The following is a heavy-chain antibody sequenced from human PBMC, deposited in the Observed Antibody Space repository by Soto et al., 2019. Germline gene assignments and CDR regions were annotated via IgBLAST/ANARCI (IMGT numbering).Heavy chain of an antibody. CDR1: GGSISSSNW. D-gene: IGHD3-10*01. V-gene: IGHV4-4*02. Sequence: SETLSLTCAVSGGSISSSNWWNWVRQPPGKGLEWIGEIYHSGSTNYNPSLKSRVTISVDKSKNQFSLKLSSVTAADTAVYYCARAPHNPSGSSYEFDYWGQGTLVPVSS. CDR2: IYHSGST. J-gene: IGHJ4*02. CDR3: ARAPHNPSGSSYEFDY.